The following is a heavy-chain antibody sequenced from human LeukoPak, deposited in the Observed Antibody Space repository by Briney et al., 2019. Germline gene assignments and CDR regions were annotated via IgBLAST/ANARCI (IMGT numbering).Heavy chain of an antibody. J-gene: IGHJ6*03. D-gene: IGHD3-16*01. CDR3: ARDGGGGGWPYYYYYMDV. Sequence: GASVKVSCKASGYTFTGYYMHWVRQAPGQGLEWMGWINPNSGGTNYAQKFQGRVTMTRDTSISTAYMELSRLRSDDTAVYYCARDGGGGGWPYYYYYMDVWGKGTTVTVSS. V-gene: IGHV1-2*02. CDR1: GYTFTGYY. CDR2: INPNSGGT.